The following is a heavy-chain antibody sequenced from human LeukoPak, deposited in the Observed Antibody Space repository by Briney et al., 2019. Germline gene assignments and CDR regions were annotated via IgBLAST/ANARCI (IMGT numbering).Heavy chain of an antibody. CDR1: GFTFDDYG. V-gene: IGHV3-20*01. D-gene: IGHD3-22*01. Sequence: GGSLRLSCAASGFTFDDYGMSWVRQAPGKGLEWVSGINWNGGSTGYADSVKGRSTISRDNAKNSLYLQMNSLRAEDTALYHCARGVYYDSSGYPAEYYYYGMDVWGQGTTVTVSS. CDR2: INWNGGST. J-gene: IGHJ6*02. CDR3: ARGVYYDSSGYPAEYYYYGMDV.